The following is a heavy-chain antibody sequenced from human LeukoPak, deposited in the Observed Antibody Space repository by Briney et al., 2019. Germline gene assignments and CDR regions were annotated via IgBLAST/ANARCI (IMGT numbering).Heavy chain of an antibody. CDR1: GGSISSYY. D-gene: IGHD2-2*01. CDR3: ARVESSIELGGWFDP. Sequence: PSETLSLTCTVSGGSISSYYWSWIRQPPGKGLEWIGYIYYSGSTNYNPSLKSRVTISLDTSKNQFSLKLNSLTAADTAVYYCARVESSIELGGWFDPWGQGILVTVSS. J-gene: IGHJ5*02. CDR2: IYYSGST. V-gene: IGHV4-59*01.